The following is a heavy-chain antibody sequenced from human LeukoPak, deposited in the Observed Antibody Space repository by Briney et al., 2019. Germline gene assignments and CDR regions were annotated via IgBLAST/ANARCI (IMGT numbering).Heavy chain of an antibody. CDR3: AKDFHFINNLLWFGELLYKGDWFDP. CDR1: GFTFSSYT. CDR2: ISSSGGST. D-gene: IGHD3-10*01. J-gene: IGHJ5*02. V-gene: IGHV3-23*01. Sequence: PGGSLRLSCAASGFTFSSYTMSWVRQAPGKGLEWVSAISSSGGSTYYADSVKGRFTISRDNSNNTLYLQMNSLRAEDTAVYYCAKDFHFINNLLWFGELLYKGDWFDPWGEGTVLPVP.